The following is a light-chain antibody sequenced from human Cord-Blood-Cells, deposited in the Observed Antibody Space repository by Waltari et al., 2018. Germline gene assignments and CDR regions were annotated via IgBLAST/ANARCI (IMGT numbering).Light chain of an antibody. V-gene: IGKV1-9*01. CDR1: QGISSY. CDR3: QQLNSYPRT. J-gene: IGKJ1*01. Sequence: IQLTQSPSSLSASVGDRVTLTGRASQGISSYLAWYQQKPAKAPKLLIYAASTLQSGVPSRFSGSGSGTDFTLTISSLQPEDFATYYCQQLNSYPRTFGQGTKVEIK. CDR2: AAS.